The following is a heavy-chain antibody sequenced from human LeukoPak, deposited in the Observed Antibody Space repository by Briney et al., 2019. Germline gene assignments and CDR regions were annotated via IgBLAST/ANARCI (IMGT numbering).Heavy chain of an antibody. D-gene: IGHD6-13*01. CDR3: ASALYSSRGDAFDI. J-gene: IGHJ3*02. CDR2: IYSGGST. Sequence: PGGSLRLSCAASGFTVSSNYMSWVRQAPGKGLEWVPVIYSGGSTYCADSVKGRFTISRDNSKNTLYLQMNSLRAEDTAVYYCASALYSSRGDAFDIWGQGTMVTVSS. V-gene: IGHV3-66*02. CDR1: GFTVSSNY.